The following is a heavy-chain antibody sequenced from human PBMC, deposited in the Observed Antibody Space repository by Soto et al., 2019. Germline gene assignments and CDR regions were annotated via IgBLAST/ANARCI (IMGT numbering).Heavy chain of an antibody. Sequence: QVQLVESGGGVVQPGRSLRLSCAASGFTFSSYGMHWVRQAPGKGLEWVAVISYDGSNKYYADSVKGRFTISGDNSKNTLYLQMTGLRAEDTAVYYCAARHAAMVNFDYWGQGTLVTVSS. J-gene: IGHJ4*02. D-gene: IGHD5-18*01. CDR1: GFTFSSYG. CDR3: AARHAAMVNFDY. V-gene: IGHV3-30*03. CDR2: ISYDGSNK.